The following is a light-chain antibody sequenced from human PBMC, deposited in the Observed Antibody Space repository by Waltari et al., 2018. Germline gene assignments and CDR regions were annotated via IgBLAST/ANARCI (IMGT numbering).Light chain of an antibody. V-gene: IGKV1-33*01. CDR2: DAS. Sequence: DIQMTQSPSSLSASVGDRVTFTCQATQDITTSLSWFQQKPGEAHRVLIYDASTLQPGVPSRFSGTGSATGFSLTITSLQLDDSATYYCQQFHSLPYTFARGTKLHIK. J-gene: IGKJ2*01. CDR3: QQFHSLPYT. CDR1: QDITTS.